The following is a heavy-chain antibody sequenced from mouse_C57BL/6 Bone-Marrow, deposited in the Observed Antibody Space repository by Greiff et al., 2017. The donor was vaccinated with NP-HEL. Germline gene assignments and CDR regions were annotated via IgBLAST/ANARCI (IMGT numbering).Heavy chain of an antibody. CDR2: IYPRSGNT. CDR3: ATFTTVVATPV. V-gene: IGHV1-81*01. J-gene: IGHJ1*03. D-gene: IGHD1-1*01. Sequence: VQVVESGAELARPGASVKLSCKASGYTFTSYGISWVKQRTGQGLEWIGEIYPRSGNTYYNEKFKGKATLTEDKSSSTAYMELRSLTSEDSAVYFCATFTTVVATPVWGTGTTVTVSS. CDR1: GYTFTSYG.